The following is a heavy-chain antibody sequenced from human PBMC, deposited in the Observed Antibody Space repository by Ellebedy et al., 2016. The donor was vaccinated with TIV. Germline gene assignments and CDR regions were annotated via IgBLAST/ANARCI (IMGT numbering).Heavy chain of an antibody. Sequence: GESLKISCAASGFTFSYYWMSWVRQAPGKGLEWLANIKQDGSDKNYMDSVKGRFSISRDNSKNSLYLQMNSLMDEDTAVYYCASDENNVAEVIDYWGQGTLVTVSS. V-gene: IGHV3-7*01. CDR3: ASDENNVAEVIDY. J-gene: IGHJ4*02. CDR2: IKQDGSDK. D-gene: IGHD1/OR15-1a*01. CDR1: GFTFSYYW.